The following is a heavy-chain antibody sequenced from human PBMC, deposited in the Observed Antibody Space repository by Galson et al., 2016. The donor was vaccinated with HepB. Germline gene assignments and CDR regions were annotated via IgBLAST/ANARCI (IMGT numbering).Heavy chain of an antibody. CDR3: AREGSSSWWNWFDP. Sequence: TLSLTCTVSGGSISSYYWSWIRQPPGKGLEWIGYIYYSGSTNYNPSLKSRVTISVDTSKNQISLKLSSVTAADTAVYYCAREGSSSWWNWFDPWGQGTLVTVSS. CDR1: GGSISSYY. V-gene: IGHV4-59*01. D-gene: IGHD6-13*01. J-gene: IGHJ5*02. CDR2: IYYSGST.